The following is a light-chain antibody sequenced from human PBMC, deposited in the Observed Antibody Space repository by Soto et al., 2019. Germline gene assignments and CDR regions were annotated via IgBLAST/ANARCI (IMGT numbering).Light chain of an antibody. CDR3: QQYNNWPTWT. CDR1: QGIRND. V-gene: IGKV1-6*01. Sequence: AIQMTQSPSALSASVGDRVTITCRASQGIRNDLGWFQQKPGKAPKLLIYAASSLQSGVPSRFSGSGSGTDFTLTISSLQSEDFAVYYCQQYNNWPTWTFGQGTKVDIK. J-gene: IGKJ1*01. CDR2: AAS.